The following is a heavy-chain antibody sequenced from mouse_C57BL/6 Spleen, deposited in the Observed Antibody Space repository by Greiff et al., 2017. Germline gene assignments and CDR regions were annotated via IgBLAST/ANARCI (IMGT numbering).Heavy chain of an antibody. CDR1: GFTFSSYA. CDR2: ISDGGSYT. V-gene: IGHV5-4*03. J-gene: IGHJ2*01. CDR3: ARALPYYFDY. D-gene: IGHD2-1*01. Sequence: EVKLMESGGGLVKPGGSLKLSCAASGFTFSSYAMSWVRQTPEKRLEWVATISDGGSYTYYPDNVKGRFTISRDHAKNNLYLQMSHLMSEDTAMYYCARALPYYFDYWGQGTTLTVSS.